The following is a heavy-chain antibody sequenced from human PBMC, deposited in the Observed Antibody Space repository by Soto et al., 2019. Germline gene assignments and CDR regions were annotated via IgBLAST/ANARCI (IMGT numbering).Heavy chain of an antibody. CDR1: GFTVNSSY. J-gene: IGHJ5*02. CDR2: ISSGGTT. CDR3: ARQFPTDNYGNRLDP. D-gene: IGHD4-17*01. V-gene: IGHV3-53*01. Sequence: PGGSLRLSCAASGFTVNSSYMTWIRQAPGKGLQWVADISSGGTTKYADSVRVRFSISRDMSKNTLYLQMNSLRVVDTAIYSCARQFPTDNYGNRLDPWGQGTLVTVSS.